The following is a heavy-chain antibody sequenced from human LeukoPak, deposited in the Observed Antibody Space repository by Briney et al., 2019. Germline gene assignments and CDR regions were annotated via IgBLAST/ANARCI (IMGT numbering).Heavy chain of an antibody. CDR1: GFTFSSYE. CDR3: ARETTIEGPFDLGY. CDR2: INSDGSST. Sequence: GGSLRLSCAASGFTFSSYEMNWVRQAPGKGLVWVSRINSDGSSTSYADSVKGRFTISRDNAKNTLYLQMNSLRAEDTAVYYCARETTIEGPFDLGYWGQGTLVTVSS. D-gene: IGHD5-24*01. J-gene: IGHJ4*02. V-gene: IGHV3-74*01.